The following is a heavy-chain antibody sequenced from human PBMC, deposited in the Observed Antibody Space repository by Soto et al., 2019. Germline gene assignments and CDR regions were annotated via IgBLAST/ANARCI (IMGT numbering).Heavy chain of an antibody. D-gene: IGHD1-7*01. CDR3: ARDSLTGNYFDP. J-gene: IGHJ5*02. CDR1: GGSISSGGYA. CDR2: IYHSGYT. Sequence: QMRLQESGSGLFKPSQTLTLICAVSGGSISSGGYAWNWIRQPPGKGLEWIGYIYHSGYTSYNPSLKNRVTISVDKSKNQFSLTLSFVTAADTAVYYCARDSLTGNYFDPWGQGTLVTVSS. V-gene: IGHV4-30-2*01.